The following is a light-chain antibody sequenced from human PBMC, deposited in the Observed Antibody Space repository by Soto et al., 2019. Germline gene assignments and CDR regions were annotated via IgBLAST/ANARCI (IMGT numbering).Light chain of an antibody. V-gene: IGKV3-20*01. CDR2: GAS. J-gene: IGKJ4*01. CDR3: QQYGSSPLT. CDR1: QSVSSSY. Sequence: ELALTQSPGTLSLSPGERATLSCRASQSVSSSYLVWHQQKPGQAPRLLIYGASSRATGIPDRFSGSGSGTDFTLTISRLEPEDFAVYYCQQYGSSPLTFGGGTKVDIK.